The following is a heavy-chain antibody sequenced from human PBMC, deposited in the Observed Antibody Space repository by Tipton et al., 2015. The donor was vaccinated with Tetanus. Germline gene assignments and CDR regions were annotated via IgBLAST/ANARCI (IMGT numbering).Heavy chain of an antibody. D-gene: IGHD3-9*01. Sequence: SLRLSCAASGFTFSSYAMHWVRQAPGKGLEWVAVISYDGSNKYYAGSVKGRFTISRDNSKNTLYLQMNSLRAEDTAVYYCARDRSPGYYDILTGFDYWGQGTLVTVSS. CDR3: ARDRSPGYYDILTGFDY. V-gene: IGHV3-30-3*01. CDR2: ISYDGSNK. J-gene: IGHJ4*02. CDR1: GFTFSSYA.